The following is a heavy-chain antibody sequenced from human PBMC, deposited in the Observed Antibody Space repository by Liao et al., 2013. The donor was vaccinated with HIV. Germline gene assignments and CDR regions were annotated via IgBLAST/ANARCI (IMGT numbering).Heavy chain of an antibody. Sequence: QVQLQESGPGLVKPSETLSLTCTVSGGSISNYYWSWIRQPPGKGLEWIGYIYYSGSTNYNPSLKSRVTISVDTSKNQFSLKLSSVTAADTAVYYCARDAYFDWDNWFDPWGQGTLVTVSS. CDR3: ARDAYFDWDNWFDP. CDR1: GGSISNYY. D-gene: IGHD3-9*01. V-gene: IGHV4-59*01. J-gene: IGHJ5*02. CDR2: IYYSGST.